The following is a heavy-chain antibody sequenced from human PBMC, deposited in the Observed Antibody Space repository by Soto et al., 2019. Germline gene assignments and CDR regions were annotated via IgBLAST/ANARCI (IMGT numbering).Heavy chain of an antibody. CDR3: ARSLYYYDSSGYYYVYFDY. Sequence: SETLSLTCTVSGGSISSGGYYWSWIRQHPGKGLEWIGYIYYSGSTYYSPSLKSRVTISVDTSKNQFSLKLSSVTAADTAVYYCARSLYYYDSSGYYYVYFDYWGQGTLVTVSS. D-gene: IGHD3-22*01. CDR1: GGSISSGGYY. J-gene: IGHJ4*02. V-gene: IGHV4-31*03. CDR2: IYYSGST.